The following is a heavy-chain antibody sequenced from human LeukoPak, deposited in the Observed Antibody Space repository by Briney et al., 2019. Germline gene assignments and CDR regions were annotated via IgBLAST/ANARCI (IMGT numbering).Heavy chain of an antibody. CDR1: GVSITSYY. CDR2: IYYTGST. J-gene: IGHJ4*02. V-gene: IGHV4-59*08. Sequence: KPSETLSLTCTVSGVSITSYYWSWVRQPPGRGLEWIGYIYYTGSTNYNPSLKSRVTISVDTSKSQFSLKLSSVTAADTAVYYCASTYCSGGSCYWALDYWGQGTLVTVSS. CDR3: ASTYCSGGSCYWALDY. D-gene: IGHD2-15*01.